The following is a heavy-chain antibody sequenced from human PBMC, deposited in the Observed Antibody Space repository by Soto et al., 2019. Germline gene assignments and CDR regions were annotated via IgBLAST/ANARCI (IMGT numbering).Heavy chain of an antibody. V-gene: IGHV4-59*08. D-gene: IGHD1-26*01. Sequence: PSETLSLTCTVSGGSISSYYWSWIRQPPGKGLEWIGYFYYSGSTNYNPSLKSRVTISVDTSKNQFSLRLSSVTAADTAVYYCARHPPGRELPTFDYWGQGTLVTVSS. J-gene: IGHJ4*02. CDR3: ARHPPGRELPTFDY. CDR2: FYYSGST. CDR1: GGSISSYY.